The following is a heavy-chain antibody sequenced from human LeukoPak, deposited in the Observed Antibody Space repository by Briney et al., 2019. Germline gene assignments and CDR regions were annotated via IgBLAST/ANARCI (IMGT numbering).Heavy chain of an antibody. J-gene: IGHJ4*02. V-gene: IGHV1-69*05. CDR2: IIPIFGTA. CDR1: GGTFSSYA. CDR3: VRSSIAARPFDY. D-gene: IGHD6-6*01. Sequence: SVKVSCKASGGTFSSYAISWVRQAPGQGLEWMGGIIPIFGTANYAPKFQGRVTITTDESTSTAYMELSSLRSEDTAVYYCVRSSIAARPFDYWGQGTLVTVSS.